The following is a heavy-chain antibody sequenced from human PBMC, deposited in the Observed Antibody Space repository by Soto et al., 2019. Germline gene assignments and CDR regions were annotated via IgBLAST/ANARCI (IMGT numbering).Heavy chain of an antibody. D-gene: IGHD6-6*01. CDR1: GFSLNTGGVG. CDR2: IYWDDDK. Sequence: QITLKESGPTLVNPTQTLTLTCTFSGFSLNTGGVGVGSIRQSPGKALEWLGLIYWDDDKRYSPSLKTRLTIPTGTSKDQVVLTMTNMEPVDTATYYCAHARNDLVAFDIWGQGTLVTVSS. CDR3: AHARNDLVAFDI. J-gene: IGHJ3*02. V-gene: IGHV2-5*02.